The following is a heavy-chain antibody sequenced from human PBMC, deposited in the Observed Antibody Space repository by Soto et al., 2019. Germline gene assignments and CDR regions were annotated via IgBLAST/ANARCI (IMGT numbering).Heavy chain of an antibody. Sequence: SVKVSFKASGGTFSSYAISWVRHAPGQGLEWMGGIVPIFGTANYAQKFQGRVTITADESTSTAYMELSSLRSEDTAVYYCARNLPRTAVVTSFPFRYYSYVRAFGGQGTTVPVS. V-gene: IGHV1-69*13. D-gene: IGHD6-13*01. J-gene: IGHJ6*02. CDR3: ARNLPRTAVVTSFPFRYYSYVRAF. CDR2: IVPIFGTA. CDR1: GGTFSSYA.